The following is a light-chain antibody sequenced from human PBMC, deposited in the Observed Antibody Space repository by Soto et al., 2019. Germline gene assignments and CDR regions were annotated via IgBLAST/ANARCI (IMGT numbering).Light chain of an antibody. V-gene: IGKV3-15*01. CDR3: QQRSNWPPLT. CDR1: QSVTSN. Sequence: EIVMTQSPATLSVSPGERATLSCRASQSVTSNFAWYQQKPGQAPRLLIYDASTRATGIPARFSGSGSGTEFTLTISSLQSEDFAVYYCQQRSNWPPLTFGGGTKVEIK. CDR2: DAS. J-gene: IGKJ4*01.